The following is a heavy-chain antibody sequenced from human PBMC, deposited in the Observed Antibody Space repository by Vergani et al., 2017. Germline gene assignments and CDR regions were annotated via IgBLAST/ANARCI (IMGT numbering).Heavy chain of an antibody. V-gene: IGHV3-48*03. CDR1: GFTFSSYE. Sequence: EVQLVESGGGLVQPGGSLRLSCAASGFTFSSYEMNWVRQAPGKGLEWVSYISSSGSTIYYADSVKGRFTISRDNAKNSLYLQMNSLRAEDAAVYYCAREPGKWELLAYYYYGMDVWGQGTTVTVSS. CDR3: AREPGKWELLAYYYYGMDV. D-gene: IGHD1-26*01. CDR2: ISSSGSTI. J-gene: IGHJ6*02.